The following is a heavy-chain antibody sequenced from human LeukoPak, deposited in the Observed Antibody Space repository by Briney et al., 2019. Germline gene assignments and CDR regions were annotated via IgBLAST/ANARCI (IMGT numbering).Heavy chain of an antibody. V-gene: IGHV1-18*01. Sequence: EASVKVSCKASGYTFTSYGISWVRQAPGQGLEWMGWISAYNGNTNYAQKLQGRVTMTTDTSTSTAYMELRSLRSDDTAVYYCARAYHRTHNNWFDPWGQGTLVTVSS. CDR1: GYTFTSYG. CDR3: ARAYHRTHNNWFDP. D-gene: IGHD1-14*01. J-gene: IGHJ5*02. CDR2: ISAYNGNT.